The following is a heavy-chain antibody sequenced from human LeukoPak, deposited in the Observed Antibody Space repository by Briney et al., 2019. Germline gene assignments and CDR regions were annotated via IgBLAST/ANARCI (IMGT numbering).Heavy chain of an antibody. D-gene: IGHD3-10*01. Sequence: PGGSLRLSRAASGFTVRSNYMSWVRQAPGGGLEWVSVIYSGGNTYYADFVKGRFIISRDTSKNTLYLQMNSLRAEDTALYYCARDKADVSGFRGSWAFDLWGQGTMVTVSS. J-gene: IGHJ3*01. CDR1: GFTVRSNY. CDR2: IYSGGNT. V-gene: IGHV3-66*01. CDR3: ARDKADVSGFRGSWAFDL.